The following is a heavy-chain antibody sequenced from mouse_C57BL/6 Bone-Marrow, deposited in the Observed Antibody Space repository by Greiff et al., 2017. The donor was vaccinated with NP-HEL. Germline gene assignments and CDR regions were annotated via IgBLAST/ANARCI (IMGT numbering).Heavy chain of an antibody. J-gene: IGHJ2*01. V-gene: IGHV5-9-1*02. Sequence: EVKLMESGEGLVKPGGSLKLSCAASGFTFSSYAMSWVRQTPEKRLEWVAYISSGGDYIYYADTVKGRFTISRDNARNTLYLQMSSLKSEDTAMYYCTRDRDYYGSSSFDYWGQGTTLTVSS. CDR3: TRDRDYYGSSSFDY. D-gene: IGHD1-1*01. CDR1: GFTFSSYA. CDR2: ISSGGDYI.